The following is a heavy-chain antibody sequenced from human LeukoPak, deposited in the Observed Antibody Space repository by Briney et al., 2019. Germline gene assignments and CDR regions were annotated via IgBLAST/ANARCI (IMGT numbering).Heavy chain of an antibody. CDR2: IYHSGST. Sequence: SGTLSLTCAVSGGSISSSNWWSWVRQPPGKGLEWIGEIYHSGSTNYNPSLKSRVTISVDKSKNQFSLKLSSVTAADTAVYYCARARPLIAAAGTFVDYWGQGTLVTVSS. V-gene: IGHV4-4*02. CDR1: GGSISSSNW. CDR3: ARARPLIAAAGTFVDY. J-gene: IGHJ4*02. D-gene: IGHD6-13*01.